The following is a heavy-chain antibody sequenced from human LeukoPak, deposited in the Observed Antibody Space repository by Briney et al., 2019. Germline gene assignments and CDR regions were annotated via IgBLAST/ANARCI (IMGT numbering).Heavy chain of an antibody. CDR3: ARSGYYDSSVDY. CDR1: GFTFSSYW. J-gene: IGHJ4*02. CDR2: IYYSGST. Sequence: GSLRLSCAASGFTFSSYWMSWVRQTPGKGLEWIGSIYYSGSTYYNPSLKSRVTISVDTSKSQFSLRLTSVTAADTAVYYCARSGYYDSSVDYWGQGALVTVSS. V-gene: IGHV4-39*01. D-gene: IGHD3-22*01.